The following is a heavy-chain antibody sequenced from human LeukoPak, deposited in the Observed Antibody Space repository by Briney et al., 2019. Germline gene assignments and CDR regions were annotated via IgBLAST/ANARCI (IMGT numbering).Heavy chain of an antibody. CDR3: ARDFSNYYFDY. V-gene: IGHV3-30-3*01. Sequence: GRALRLSCVATGFTFRSYAMHWVRQAPGKGLEWVAFISYDGNNRYSADSVKGRFTISRDNYRDTLYLQMNSLTTEDTAICYCARDFSNYYFDYWGQGTLVTVSS. D-gene: IGHD4-11*01. J-gene: IGHJ4*02. CDR1: GFTFRSYA. CDR2: ISYDGNNR.